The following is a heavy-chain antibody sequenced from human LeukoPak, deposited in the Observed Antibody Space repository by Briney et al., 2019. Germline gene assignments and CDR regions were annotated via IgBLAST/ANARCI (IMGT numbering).Heavy chain of an antibody. J-gene: IGHJ4*02. Sequence: PGGSLRLSCAASGFTFSCYWMHWVRQAPGKGLVWVSRINSDGSTTNYADSVKGRFTISRDNAKNTLYLQMNSLRAEDTAVYYCARGWLGFDYWGQGTLVTVSS. V-gene: IGHV3-74*01. CDR1: GFTFSCYW. D-gene: IGHD6-19*01. CDR2: INSDGSTT. CDR3: ARGWLGFDY.